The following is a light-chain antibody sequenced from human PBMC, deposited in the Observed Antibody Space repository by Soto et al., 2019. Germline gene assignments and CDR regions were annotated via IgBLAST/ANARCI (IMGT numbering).Light chain of an antibody. CDR2: EDN. V-gene: IGLV6-57*03. CDR3: QSYHSSLGV. CDR1: SGSIASNY. Sequence: NFMLTQPHSVSESPGKTVTISCTRSSGSIASNYVQWYQQRPGSAPTTVIYEDNQRPSGVPDRFSGSIDSSSNSASLTISGLKTEDEADYFCQSYHSSLGVFGRGTKVTVL. J-gene: IGLJ3*02.